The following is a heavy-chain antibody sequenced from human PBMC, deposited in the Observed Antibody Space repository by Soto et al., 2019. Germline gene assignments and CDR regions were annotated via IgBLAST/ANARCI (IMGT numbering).Heavy chain of an antibody. CDR3: ARDPYKGIGTTRGGIED. V-gene: IGHV1-2*04. CDR2: INPNSGGT. CDR1: GYTFTGYY. D-gene: IGHD1-7*01. Sequence: ASVKVSCKASGYTFTGYYMHWVRQAPGQGLEWMGWINPNSGGTNYAQKFQGWVTMTRDTSISTAYMELSRLRSDDTAVYYCARDPYKGIGTTRGGIEDWGQGTLVTVSS. J-gene: IGHJ4*02.